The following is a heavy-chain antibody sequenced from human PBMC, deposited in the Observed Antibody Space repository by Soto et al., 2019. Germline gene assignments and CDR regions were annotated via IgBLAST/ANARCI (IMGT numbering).Heavy chain of an antibody. Sequence: QITLKESGPTLVKPTQTLTLTCTFSGFSLSTGGVGVGWIRQPPGKALEWLALIYWDDDKRYSPSLKSRLTITKETYKNQVVLTMTHMDPVDTATYYCAHRLYSSAWPWDSGVFDYWGQGTLVTVSS. CDR1: GFSLSTGGVG. V-gene: IGHV2-5*02. CDR2: IYWDDDK. CDR3: AHRLYSSAWPWDSGVFDY. J-gene: IGHJ4*02. D-gene: IGHD6-19*01.